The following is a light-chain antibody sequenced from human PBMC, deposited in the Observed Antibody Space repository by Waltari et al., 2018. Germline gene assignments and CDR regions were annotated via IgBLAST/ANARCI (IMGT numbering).Light chain of an antibody. CDR3: QQYYNTPWT. J-gene: IGKJ1*01. CDR1: QSVLYSSNSNNY. CDR2: WAS. Sequence: DIVMTQSPDSLAVSLGERATINCKSSQSVLYSSNSNNYLGCYQQKPGQPPNLLIYWASTRQSGVPDRFSGSGSGTDFTLTISSLQAEDVAVYYCQQYYNTPWTFGQGTKVEIK. V-gene: IGKV4-1*01.